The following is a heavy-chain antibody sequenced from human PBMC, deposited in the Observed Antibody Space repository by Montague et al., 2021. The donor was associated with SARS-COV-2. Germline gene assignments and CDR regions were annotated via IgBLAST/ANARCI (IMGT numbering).Heavy chain of an antibody. D-gene: IGHD3-10*01. CDR3: ARDRFDFGAGRQGTIDF. CDR1: GDSITNHY. CDR2: MHFTGKT. Sequence: ETLSLTCSVSGDSITNHYWSWIRQPAGKGLEWIGRMHFTGKTNFSPLFSSRLTMSADTSKNQFYLKLTSVTAADTAIYFCARDRFDFGAGRQGTIDFWGQGTLVTVSS. V-gene: IGHV4-4*07. J-gene: IGHJ4*02.